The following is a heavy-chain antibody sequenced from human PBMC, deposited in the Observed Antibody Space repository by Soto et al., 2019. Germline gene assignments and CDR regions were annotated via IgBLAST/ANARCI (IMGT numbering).Heavy chain of an antibody. CDR3: ARGQSYYYDSSGYPTHSYYGMDV. V-gene: IGHV1-18*01. D-gene: IGHD3-22*01. J-gene: IGHJ6*02. Sequence: ASVKVSCKASGYTFTSYGISWVRQAPGQGLEWMGWISAYNGNTNYAQKLQGRVTMTTDTSTSTAYMELRSLRSDDTAVYYCARGQSYYYDSSGYPTHSYYGMDVWGQGTAVTVSS. CDR2: ISAYNGNT. CDR1: GYTFTSYG.